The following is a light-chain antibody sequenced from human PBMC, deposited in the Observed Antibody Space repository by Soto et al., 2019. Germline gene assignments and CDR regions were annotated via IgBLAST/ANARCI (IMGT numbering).Light chain of an antibody. V-gene: IGKV3-15*01. CDR2: GAS. J-gene: IGKJ1*01. CDR1: QSLSSN. CDR3: QHYITSLTT. Sequence: EIVMTQSPATLSVSPGERATLSCRASQSLSSNLAWYQQKPGQAPRLLIYGASTRATGIPARFSGSGSGTEFTLTISRLEPEDFAVYYCQHYITSLTTFGQGTKVEVK.